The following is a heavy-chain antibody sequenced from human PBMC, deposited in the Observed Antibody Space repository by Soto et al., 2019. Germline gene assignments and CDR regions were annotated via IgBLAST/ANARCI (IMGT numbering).Heavy chain of an antibody. D-gene: IGHD5-12*01. V-gene: IGHV4-30-2*01. CDR2: IYHSGST. CDR3: AAGGGLPRYY. Sequence: QLQLQESGSGLVKPSQTLSLTCAVSGGSISSGGYSWSWIRQPPGKGLEWIGYIYHSGSTYYNPSLKSRVTIAVDRAKNQVSLKLSSVTAADTAVYYCAAGGGLPRYYWGQGTLVTVSS. J-gene: IGHJ4*02. CDR1: GGSISSGGYS.